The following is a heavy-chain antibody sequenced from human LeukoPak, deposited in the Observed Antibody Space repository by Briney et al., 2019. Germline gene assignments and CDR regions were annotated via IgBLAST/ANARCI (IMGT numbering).Heavy chain of an antibody. D-gene: IGHD5-18*01. CDR2: ISSSSSFI. CDR3: VRDDDVDTAMVMYSDY. CDR1: GFTFSTYT. Sequence: GGSLRLSCAASGFTFSTYTMNWVRQAPGKGLEWVSSISSSSSFIYYAGSVKGRFTISRDNANKSLYLQMNSLRAEDSAVYYYVRDDDVDTAMVMYSDYWGQGTLVTVSS. V-gene: IGHV3-21*01. J-gene: IGHJ4*02.